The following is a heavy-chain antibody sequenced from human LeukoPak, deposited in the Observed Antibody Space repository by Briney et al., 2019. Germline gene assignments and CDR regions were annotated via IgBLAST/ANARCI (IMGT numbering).Heavy chain of an antibody. J-gene: IGHJ4*02. CDR1: GGSISSGSCY. CDR2: SYTSGST. V-gene: IGHV4-61*02. Sequence: SETLSLTCTVSGGSISSGSCYWSWLRQPAGKGLERIGRSYTSGSTNYNPSLKSRVTISVDTSKNQFSLKLSSVTAADTAVYYCARRTAAGKGAFDYWGQGTLVTVSS. CDR3: ARRTAAGKGAFDY. D-gene: IGHD6-13*01.